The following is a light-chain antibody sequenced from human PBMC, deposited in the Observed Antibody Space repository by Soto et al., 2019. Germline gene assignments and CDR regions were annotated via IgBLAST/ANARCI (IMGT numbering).Light chain of an antibody. V-gene: IGKV3-11*01. CDR3: QQRSNWPPIT. J-gene: IGKJ5*01. Sequence: EIVLTQSPGTLSLSPGERATLSCRASQSVTSTSLAWYQQKPGQAPRLLIYGASNRATGIPARFSGSGSGTDFTLTISSLEPEDFAVYYCQQRSNWPPITFGQGTRLEIK. CDR1: QSVTSTS. CDR2: GAS.